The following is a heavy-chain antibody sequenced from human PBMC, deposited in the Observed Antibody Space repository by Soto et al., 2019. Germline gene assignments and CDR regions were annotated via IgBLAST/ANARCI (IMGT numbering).Heavy chain of an antibody. CDR2: ISYDGSNK. D-gene: IGHD3-3*01. Sequence: GGSLRLSCAASGFTFSSYGMHWVRQAPGKGLEWVAVISYDGSNKYYADSVRGRFTISRDNSKNTLYLQMNSLRAEDTAVYYRAKNNPEYYVFWSGYYGIYYYYYYYMAVWGKGTTVPVSS. CDR3: AKNNPEYYVFWSGYYGIYYYYYYYMAV. CDR1: GFTFSSYG. J-gene: IGHJ6*03. V-gene: IGHV3-30*18.